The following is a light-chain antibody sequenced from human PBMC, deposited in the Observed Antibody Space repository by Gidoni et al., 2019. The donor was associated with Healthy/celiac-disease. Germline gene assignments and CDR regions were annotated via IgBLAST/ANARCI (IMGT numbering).Light chain of an antibody. V-gene: IGKV3-20*01. CDR1: QSVSSSY. J-gene: IGKJ1*01. Sequence: EFVLTQSPGTLSLSPGERATLSCRASQSVSSSYLAWYQQKPGQAPRLLIYGASSRATGITDRFSGSGSGTDFTLTISGLEPEDFAVYYCQQYGSAPPWRFGQGTKVEIK. CDR3: QQYGSAPPWR. CDR2: GAS.